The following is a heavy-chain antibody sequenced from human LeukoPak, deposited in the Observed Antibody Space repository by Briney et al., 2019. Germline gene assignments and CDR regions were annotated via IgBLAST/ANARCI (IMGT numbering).Heavy chain of an antibody. V-gene: IGHV1-8*01. Sequence: GASVKVSCKASGYTFTSYDINWVRQATGQGLEWMGWMNPNSGNTGYAQKFQGRVTMTRNTSISTAYMELSSLRSEDTAVYYCAGGSGYDFWSGYYFARYYFDYWGQGTLVTVSS. D-gene: IGHD3-3*01. J-gene: IGHJ4*02. CDR1: GYTFTSYD. CDR2: MNPNSGNT. CDR3: AGGSGYDFWSGYYFARYYFDY.